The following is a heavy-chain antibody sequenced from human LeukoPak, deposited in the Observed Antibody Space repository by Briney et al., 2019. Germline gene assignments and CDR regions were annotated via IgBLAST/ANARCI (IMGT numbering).Heavy chain of an antibody. V-gene: IGHV1-69*01. CDR1: GGTFSSYA. CDR3: ARKGITIFGVVPKTHYYYYGMDV. D-gene: IGHD3-3*01. J-gene: IGHJ6*02. CDR2: IIPIFGTA. Sequence: SVTVSCTASGGTFSSYAISWVRQAPGQGLEWMGGIIPIFGTANYAQKFQGRVTITADESTSTAYMELSSLRSEDTAVYYCARKGITIFGVVPKTHYYYYGMDVWGQGTTVTVSS.